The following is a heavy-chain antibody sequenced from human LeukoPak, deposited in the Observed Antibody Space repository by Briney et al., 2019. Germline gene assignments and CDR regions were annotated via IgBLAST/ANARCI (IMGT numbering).Heavy chain of an antibody. J-gene: IGHJ3*02. D-gene: IGHD3-10*01. V-gene: IGHV3-30*04. CDR2: MSYDGSNK. CDR3: ARNGGVQGWRAFDI. CDR1: GFTFSSYA. Sequence: GGSLRLSCAASGFTFSSYAMHWVRQAPGKGLEWVAVMSYDGSNKYYADSVKGRFTISRDNSKNTLYLQMNSLRAEDTAVYYCARNGGVQGWRAFDIWGQGTMVTVSS.